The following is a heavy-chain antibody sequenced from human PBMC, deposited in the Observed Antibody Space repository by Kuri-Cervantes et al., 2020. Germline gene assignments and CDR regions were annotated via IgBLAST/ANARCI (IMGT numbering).Heavy chain of an antibody. CDR1: GGSISSGGYY. D-gene: IGHD4-17*01. V-gene: IGHV4-31*02. Sequence: SCTVSGGSISSGGYYWSWIRQHPGKGLEWIGYIYYSGSTYYNPSLKSRVTISVDTSKNQFSLKLSSVTAADTAVYYCARADGDYPDAFDIWGQGTMVTVSS. CDR3: ARADGDYPDAFDI. CDR2: IYYSGST. J-gene: IGHJ3*02.